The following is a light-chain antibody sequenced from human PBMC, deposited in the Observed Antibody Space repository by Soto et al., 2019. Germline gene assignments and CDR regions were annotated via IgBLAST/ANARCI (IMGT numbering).Light chain of an antibody. CDR2: GAS. Sequence: EFVLTKSPGTLSFSPGERAALSCRASQSVSSSQLAWYQQKPGQAPRLLIYGASIRATGIPDRFSGSGSGTDFTLTINRLDPEDFAVYYCQQYGSSLNFGGGTKVDIK. J-gene: IGKJ4*01. CDR1: QSVSSSQ. CDR3: QQYGSSLN. V-gene: IGKV3-20*01.